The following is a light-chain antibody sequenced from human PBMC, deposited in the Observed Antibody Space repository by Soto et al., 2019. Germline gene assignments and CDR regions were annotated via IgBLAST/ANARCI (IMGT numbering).Light chain of an antibody. CDR2: EVS. CDR1: SSDVGGFNY. Sequence: QSVLTQPPSASGSPGQSVTISCTGTSSDVGGFNYVSWYQQHPGKAPKLMIYEVSKRPSGVPDRFSGSKSGNTASLTVSGLQAEDEADYYCSSYAGSNNWNFGTGTKRTVL. V-gene: IGLV2-8*01. CDR3: SSYAGSNNWN. J-gene: IGLJ1*01.